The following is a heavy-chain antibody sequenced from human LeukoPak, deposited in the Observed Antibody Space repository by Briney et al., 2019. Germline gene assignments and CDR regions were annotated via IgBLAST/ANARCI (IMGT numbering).Heavy chain of an antibody. D-gene: IGHD4-17*01. V-gene: IGHV3-11*01. CDR3: ARDPDYGDPY. CDR1: GFTLTDHY. J-gene: IGHJ4*02. Sequence: GGSLRLSCTVSGFTLTDHYMSWFRQSPGRGLEWISGITSSGTTRDYADSVKGRFTISRDNTKNSVYLQMTSLRPDDTAVYYCARDPDYGDPYWGQGTLVTVSS. CDR2: ITSSGTTR.